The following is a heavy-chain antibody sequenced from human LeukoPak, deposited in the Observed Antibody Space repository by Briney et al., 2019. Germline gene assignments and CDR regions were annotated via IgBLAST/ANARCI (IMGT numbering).Heavy chain of an antibody. D-gene: IGHD4-17*01. J-gene: IGHJ4*02. Sequence: GGSLRLSCAASGFTFSSYGMHWVRQAPGKGLEWVANINQDGLEEYYVDSVRGRFTLSRDNAKNSLYLQMNSLRAEDTAVYYCATLDTTMTTGDYWGQGTLVTVSS. V-gene: IGHV3-7*01. CDR1: GFTFSSYG. CDR3: ATLDTTMTTGDY. CDR2: INQDGLEE.